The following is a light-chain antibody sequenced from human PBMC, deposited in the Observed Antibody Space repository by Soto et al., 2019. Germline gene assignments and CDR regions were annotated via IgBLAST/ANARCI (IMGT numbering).Light chain of an antibody. CDR2: GPS. CDR1: QSVSSTY. CDR3: HQYGSSPRT. J-gene: IGKJ5*01. Sequence: EIVLTQSPGTLSLSPGERATLSCRASQSVSSTYLAWYQHKPGQAPRLLICGPSSRAAGIPDRFSGSGSGTDFTLTISRLEPEDFAVYYCHQYGSSPRTFGQGTRLEIK. V-gene: IGKV3-20*01.